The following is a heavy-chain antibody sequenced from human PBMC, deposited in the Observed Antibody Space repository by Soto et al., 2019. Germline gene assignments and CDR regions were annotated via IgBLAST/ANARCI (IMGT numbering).Heavy chain of an antibody. J-gene: IGHJ6*02. CDR1: GFTLSDHY. CDR3: AKDLYGSETYTYYCGMDV. D-gene: IGHD3-10*01. Sequence: PGGSLRLSCAASGFTLSDHYMSWIRQAPGKGLEWVAVTSYDGSNRFYADSVKGRFTISRDNSKNTLYLQMNSLRPEDTAVYYCAKDLYGSETYTYYCGMDVWGQVPKVTLSS. CDR2: TSYDGSNR. V-gene: IGHV3-30*18.